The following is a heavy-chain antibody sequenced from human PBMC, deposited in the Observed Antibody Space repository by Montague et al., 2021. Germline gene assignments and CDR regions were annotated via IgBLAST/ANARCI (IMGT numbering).Heavy chain of an antibody. D-gene: IGHD4-23*01. J-gene: IGHJ4*02. V-gene: IGHV3-23*01. CDR1: GFTFSSYA. Sequence: SLILSCAASGFTFSSYAMGWVRQAPVKGLEWVSAISGSGGSTYYXDSVKGRFTISRDNSKNTLYLQMNSLRAEDTAVYYCANRPDITVVTLGGQGTLVTVSS. CDR3: ANRPDITVVTL. CDR2: ISGSGGST.